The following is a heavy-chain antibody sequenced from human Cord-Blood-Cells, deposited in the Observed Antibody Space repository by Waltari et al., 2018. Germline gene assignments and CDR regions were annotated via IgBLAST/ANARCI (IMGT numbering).Heavy chain of an antibody. CDR3: AKDSKGRSSFDY. V-gene: IGHV3-23*01. D-gene: IGHD6-6*01. J-gene: IGHJ4*02. CDR1: GFNFSSYA. Sequence: EVQLLESGGGLVQPGGSLRLSCAASGFNFSSYAMSWVRQAPGKGLAWVSAISGSGGSTYYADSVKGRFTISRDNSKNTLYLQMNSLRAEDTAVYYCAKDSKGRSSFDYWGQGTLVTVSS. CDR2: ISGSGGST.